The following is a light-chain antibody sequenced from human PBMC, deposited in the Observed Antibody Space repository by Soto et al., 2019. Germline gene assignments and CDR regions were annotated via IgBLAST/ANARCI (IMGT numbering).Light chain of an antibody. CDR3: AAWDDSLDGVV. Sequence: QSALAQPPSASGTPGQRVTISCSGSSSNVGGNTVNWYRQLPGTAPKLLIYSNNQRPSGVPDRISGSTSGTSASLAISGLQSEDEADYYCAAWDDSLDGVVFGGGTKLTVL. V-gene: IGLV1-44*01. CDR2: SNN. J-gene: IGLJ2*01. CDR1: SSNVGGNT.